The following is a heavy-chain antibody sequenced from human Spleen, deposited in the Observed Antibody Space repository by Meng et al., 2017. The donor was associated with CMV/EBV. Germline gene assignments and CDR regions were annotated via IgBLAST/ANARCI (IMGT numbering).Heavy chain of an antibody. CDR3: ARRQLSGGNRFDP. CDR2: IYYTGST. Sequence: VSGGSITSATYYWGWIRQSPGKGLEWIASIYYTGSTYYNPSLKSRVTISVDSSKNQFSLKLTSVTAADTAVYYCARRQLSGGNRFDPWGQGTLVTVSS. J-gene: IGHJ5*02. V-gene: IGHV4-39*01. CDR1: GGSITSATYY. D-gene: IGHD2-2*01.